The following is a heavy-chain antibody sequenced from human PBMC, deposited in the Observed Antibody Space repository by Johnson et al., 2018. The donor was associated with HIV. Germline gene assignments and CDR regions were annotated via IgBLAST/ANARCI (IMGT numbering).Heavy chain of an antibody. CDR2: IQFDGSHK. V-gene: IGHV3-30*02. J-gene: IGHJ3*01. D-gene: IGHD2-2*01. CDR3: AKETSDSRSAFDV. Sequence: QVQLVESGGGVVQPGRSLRLSCAASGFTFSSYAMHWVRQAPGKGLEWVTFIQFDGSHKYSADFVKGRFTISRDTSKKSVFLQMNNLRPEDTAVYYCAKETSDSRSAFDVWGQGTLVTVSS. CDR1: GFTFSSYA.